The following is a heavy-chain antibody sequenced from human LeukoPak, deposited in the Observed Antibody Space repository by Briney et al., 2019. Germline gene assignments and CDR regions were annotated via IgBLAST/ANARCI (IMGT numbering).Heavy chain of an antibody. CDR3: AELGITMIGGV. CDR1: GFTFSSYE. V-gene: IGHV3-48*03. D-gene: IGHD3-10*02. J-gene: IGHJ6*04. CDR2: ISSSGSTI. Sequence: GGSLRLSCAASGFTFSSYEMKWVRQAPGKGLEWVSYISSSGSTIYYADSVKGRFTISRDNAKNSLYLRMNSLRAEDTAVYYCAELGITMIGGVWGKGTTVTISS.